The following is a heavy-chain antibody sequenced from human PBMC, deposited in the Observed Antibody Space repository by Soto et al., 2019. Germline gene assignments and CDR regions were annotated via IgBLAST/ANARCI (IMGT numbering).Heavy chain of an antibody. CDR1: GGSFSGYY. CDR3: ARFGSGYDSY. D-gene: IGHD5-12*01. Sequence: SETLSLTCAVYGGSFSGYYWIWIRQPPGKGLEWIGEINHSGSTNYNPSLKSRVTISVDTSKNQFSLKLSSVTAADTAVYYCARFGSGYDSYWGQGTLVTVSS. J-gene: IGHJ4*02. CDR2: INHSGST. V-gene: IGHV4-34*01.